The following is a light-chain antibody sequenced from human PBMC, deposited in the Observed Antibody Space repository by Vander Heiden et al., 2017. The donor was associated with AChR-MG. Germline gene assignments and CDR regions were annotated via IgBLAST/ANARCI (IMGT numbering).Light chain of an antibody. V-gene: IGLV2-14*03. CDR3: SSYSPRGVV. CDR2: DVS. Sequence: QSALTQPASVSGSPGQSITISCTGTSSDIGGYVYVSWYQQHPAKAPKLMISDVSRRPSGVSNRFSGSRSGNTASLTISGLQAEDEADYYCSSYSPRGVVFGGGTKLTVL. CDR1: SSDIGGYVY. J-gene: IGLJ3*02.